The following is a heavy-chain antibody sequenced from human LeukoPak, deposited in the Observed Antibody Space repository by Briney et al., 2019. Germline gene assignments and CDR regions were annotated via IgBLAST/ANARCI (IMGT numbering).Heavy chain of an antibody. CDR1: GGSVINTNW. D-gene: IGHD3-3*01. CDR2: VHLDGRT. Sequence: SETLSLTCGVSGGSVINTNWWTWVRQPPGKGLEWIGEVHLDGRTNYNPSLESRLTMSVDVSENQVSLKLTSVTAADTAVYYCAREGGFYRPLDYSGQGTLVTVSS. V-gene: IGHV4-4*02. J-gene: IGHJ4*02. CDR3: AREGGFYRPLDY.